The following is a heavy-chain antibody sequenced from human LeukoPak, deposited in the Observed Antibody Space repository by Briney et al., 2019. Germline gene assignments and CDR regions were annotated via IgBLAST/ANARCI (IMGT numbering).Heavy chain of an antibody. Sequence: QPGRSLRLSCAASGFTFSSYGMHWVRQAPGKGLEWVAVIWYDGSNKYYADSVKGRFTISRDNSKNTLYLQMNSLRAEDTAVYYCAREVAAAAPNLGYWGQGTLVTVFS. V-gene: IGHV3-33*01. D-gene: IGHD6-13*01. J-gene: IGHJ4*02. CDR2: IWYDGSNK. CDR1: GFTFSSYG. CDR3: AREVAAAAPNLGY.